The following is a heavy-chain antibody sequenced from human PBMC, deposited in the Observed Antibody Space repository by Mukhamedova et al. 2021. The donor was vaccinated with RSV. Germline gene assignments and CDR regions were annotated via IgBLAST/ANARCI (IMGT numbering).Heavy chain of an antibody. Sequence: GTYYNPSLKSRVTISVDTSKNQFSLKLSSVTAADTAVYYCASMGVCSSTSCYGNTYYYYYGMDVWGQGTTVTVSS. V-gene: IGHV4-39*01. D-gene: IGHD2-2*01. CDR2: GT. CDR3: ASMGVCSSTSCYGNTYYYYYGMDV. J-gene: IGHJ6*02.